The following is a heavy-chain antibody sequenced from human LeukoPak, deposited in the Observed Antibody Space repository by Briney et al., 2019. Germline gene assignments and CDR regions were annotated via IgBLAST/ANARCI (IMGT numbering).Heavy chain of an antibody. CDR2: ISDIGSI. CDR1: GGSISSYY. V-gene: IGHV4-59*08. Sequence: SETLSLTCTVSGGSISSYYWSWIRQPPGKGLEWITYISDIGSINYNPSLKSRVTISLDTSKNQLSLKLRSVTAADTAVYYCAGHHPRNTVDFWGQGTLVTVSS. CDR3: AGHHPRNTVDF. J-gene: IGHJ4*02. D-gene: IGHD2/OR15-2a*01.